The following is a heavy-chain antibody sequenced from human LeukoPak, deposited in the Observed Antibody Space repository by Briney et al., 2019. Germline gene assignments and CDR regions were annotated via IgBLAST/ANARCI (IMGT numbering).Heavy chain of an antibody. J-gene: IGHJ5*02. Sequence: SQTLSLTCTVSGGSISSYYWSWIRQPAGKGLEWIGRIYTSGSTNYNPSLKSRVTMSVDTSKNQFSLKLSSVTAADTAVYYCARSRIAAAFVRGWFDPWGQGTLVTVSS. CDR2: IYTSGST. CDR1: GGSISSYY. D-gene: IGHD6-13*01. CDR3: ARSRIAAAFVRGWFDP. V-gene: IGHV4-4*07.